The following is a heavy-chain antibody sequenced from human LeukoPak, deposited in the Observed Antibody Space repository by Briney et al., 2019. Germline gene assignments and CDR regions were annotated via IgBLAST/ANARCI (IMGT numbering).Heavy chain of an antibody. J-gene: IGHJ4*02. CDR2: INAGNGNT. D-gene: IGHD3-22*01. V-gene: IGHV1-3*01. CDR1: GYTFTSYA. Sequence: ASVKVSCKASGYTFTSYAMHWVRQAPGQRLEWMGWINAGNGNTKYSQKFQSRVTITRDTSASTAYMELSSLRSEDTAVYYCARGSSGYPRYFDYWGQGPLVTVSS. CDR3: ARGSSGYPRYFDY.